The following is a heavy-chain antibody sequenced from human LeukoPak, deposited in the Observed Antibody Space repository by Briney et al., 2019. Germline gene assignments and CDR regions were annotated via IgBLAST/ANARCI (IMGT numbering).Heavy chain of an antibody. Sequence: GSLRLSCAASGFTFSDYYMSWIRQAPGKGLEWVSYIGSSSSYTNYADSVKGRFTIFRDNAKNSLYLQMNSLRAEDTAVYYCAREANGYDYFDYWGQGTLVTVSS. CDR1: GFTFSDYY. J-gene: IGHJ4*02. V-gene: IGHV3-11*05. D-gene: IGHD5-12*01. CDR3: AREANGYDYFDY. CDR2: IGSSSSYT.